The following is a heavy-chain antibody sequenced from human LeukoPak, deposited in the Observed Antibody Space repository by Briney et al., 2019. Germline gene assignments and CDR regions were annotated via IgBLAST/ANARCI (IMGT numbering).Heavy chain of an antibody. CDR3: ARAPEGYTVVTIFDF. CDR2: IKQDGSEK. D-gene: IGHD4-23*01. CDR1: GFTFSNYW. J-gene: IGHJ4*02. V-gene: IGHV3-7*05. Sequence: GGSLRLSCAASGFTFSNYWMGWVRQAPGKGLEWVANIKQDGSEKYYVDSVKGRFTVSRDNAKNSLYLQMNSLRAEDTAVYYCARAPEGYTVVTIFDFWGQGTLVTVSS.